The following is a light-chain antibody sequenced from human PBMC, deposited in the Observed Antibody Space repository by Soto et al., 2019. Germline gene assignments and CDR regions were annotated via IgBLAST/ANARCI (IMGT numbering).Light chain of an antibody. CDR3: QQRSNWPPLT. CDR1: QSVSSY. CDR2: DAS. V-gene: IGKV3-11*01. Sequence: ETLMTQSPDTLSVSPGERVTLSCRASQSVSSYLAWYQQKPGQAPRLLIYDASNRATGIPARFSGSGSGTDFTLTISSLEPEDFAVYYCQQRSNWPPLTFGGGTKVDI. J-gene: IGKJ4*01.